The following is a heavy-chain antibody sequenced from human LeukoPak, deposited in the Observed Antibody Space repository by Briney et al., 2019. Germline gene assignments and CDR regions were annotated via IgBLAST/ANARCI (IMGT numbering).Heavy chain of an antibody. CDR3: ARNHDYYGDPAAFDI. Sequence: GGSLRLSCAASGFTVSTNYMSWVRRAPGKGLKWVSVIYSGGTTYNADSVKGRFTISRDNSKNTLYLQMNSLRAEDTAVYYCARNHDYYGDPAAFDIWGQGTMVTVSS. CDR1: GFTVSTNY. J-gene: IGHJ3*02. CDR2: IYSGGTT. D-gene: IGHD4-17*01. V-gene: IGHV3-66*01.